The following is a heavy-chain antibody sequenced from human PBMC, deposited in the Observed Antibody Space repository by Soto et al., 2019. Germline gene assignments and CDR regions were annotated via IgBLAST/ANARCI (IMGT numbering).Heavy chain of an antibody. CDR3: ARAAAAGTEYFDY. D-gene: IGHD6-13*01. Sequence: PRGSLRLSCAASGFTFSSYGMHWVRQAPGKGLEWVAVIWYDGSNKYYADSVKGRFTISRDNSKNTLYLQMNSLRAEDTAVYYCARAAAAGTEYFDYWGQGTLVTVSS. V-gene: IGHV3-33*01. CDR2: IWYDGSNK. CDR1: GFTFSSYG. J-gene: IGHJ4*02.